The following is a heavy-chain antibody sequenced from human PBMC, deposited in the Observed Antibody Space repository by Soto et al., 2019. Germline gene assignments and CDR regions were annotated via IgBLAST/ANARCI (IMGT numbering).Heavy chain of an antibody. CDR2: ISPSGTT. CDR3: ARAPKVSGSAQTRPDF. Sequence: SETLSLTCSLYSGSLSGYYWSWIRQPPGKGLEWIGEISPSGTTNYSPSVKSRVSIAVDTSKNQFSLNLTSLTAADTAVYYCARAPKVSGSAQTRPDFWGQGSLVS. D-gene: IGHD6-6*01. CDR1: SGSLSGYY. V-gene: IGHV4-34*01. J-gene: IGHJ4*02.